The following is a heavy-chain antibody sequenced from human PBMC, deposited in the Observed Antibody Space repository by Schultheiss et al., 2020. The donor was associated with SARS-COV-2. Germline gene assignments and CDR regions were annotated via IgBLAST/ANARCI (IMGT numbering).Heavy chain of an antibody. CDR1: GYTFTSYA. V-gene: IGHV1-69*13. CDR2: IIPIFGTA. Sequence: SVKVSCKASGYTFTSYAMHWVRQAPGQGLEWMGGIIPIFGTANYAQKFQGRVTITADESTSTAYMELSSLRSEDTAVYYCARVNDYYYYGMDVWGQGTTVTVSS. CDR3: ARVNDYYYYGMDV. D-gene: IGHD1-1*01. J-gene: IGHJ6*02.